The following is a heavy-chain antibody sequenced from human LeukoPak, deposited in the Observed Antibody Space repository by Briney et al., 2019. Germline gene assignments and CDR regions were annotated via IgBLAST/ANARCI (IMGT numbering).Heavy chain of an antibody. Sequence: SETLSLTCTVYGGSISSYYWSWIRQPPGTGQEWIGYIYYSGSTNYNPSLKSRVTISVDTSKNQFSLKLSSVTAADTAVYYCARLAVAGFLFDYWGQGTLVTVSS. V-gene: IGHV4-59*08. J-gene: IGHJ4*02. CDR2: IYYSGST. D-gene: IGHD6-19*01. CDR3: ARLAVAGFLFDY. CDR1: GGSISSYY.